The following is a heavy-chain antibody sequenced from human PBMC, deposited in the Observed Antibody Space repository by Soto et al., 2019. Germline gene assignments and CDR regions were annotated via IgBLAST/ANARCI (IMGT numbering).Heavy chain of an antibody. CDR2: ISWNSGSI. CDR3: AKDIMNIAAADAFDI. J-gene: IGHJ3*02. V-gene: IGHV3-9*01. CDR1: GFTFDDYA. D-gene: IGHD6-13*01. Sequence: GGSLRLSCAASGFTFDDYAMHWVRQAPGKGLEWVSGISWNSGSIGYADSVKGRFTIARDNAKNSLYLQMNSLRAEDTALYYCAKDIMNIAAADAFDIRGQGTMVTVSS.